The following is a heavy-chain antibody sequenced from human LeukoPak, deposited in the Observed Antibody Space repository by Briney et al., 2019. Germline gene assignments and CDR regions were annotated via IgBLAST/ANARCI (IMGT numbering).Heavy chain of an antibody. Sequence: SETLSLTCTVSGGSISSYYWSWIRQPPAKGLQWIGYIYYSGNSNYNPSLKSRVTISIDTPKNQFSLKLTSVTAADTAVYYCAGDSYGTDSWGQGTLVTVSS. V-gene: IGHV4-59*01. CDR2: IYYSGNS. J-gene: IGHJ5*01. D-gene: IGHD5-18*01. CDR1: GGSISSYY. CDR3: AGDSYGTDS.